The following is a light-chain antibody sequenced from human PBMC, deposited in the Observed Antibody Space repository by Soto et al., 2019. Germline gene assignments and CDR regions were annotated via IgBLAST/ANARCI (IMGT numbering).Light chain of an antibody. V-gene: IGKV1-9*01. J-gene: IGKJ3*01. CDR2: AAS. Sequence: DIQLTQSPSFLSASVGDRVTITCRASQGISSYLAWYQQKPGKAPKLLIYAASTLQSGVPSRFSGSGSGTEVTLTISSLQPDDFATYYCQQLNSYPIFGPGTKVDIK. CDR1: QGISSY. CDR3: QQLNSYPI.